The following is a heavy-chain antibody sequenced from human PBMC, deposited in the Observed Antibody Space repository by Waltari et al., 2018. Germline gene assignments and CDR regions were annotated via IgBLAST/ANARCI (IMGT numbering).Heavy chain of an antibody. D-gene: IGHD3-10*01. Sequence: QVQLQESGPGLVKPSETLSLTCTVSGYSISSGYYWGWIRQPPGQGLEWIGSIYHSGSTYYNPSLKSRVTISVDTSKNQCSLKLSSVTAADTAVYYCARGTAYYYGSGSYDAFDIWGQGTMVTVSS. CDR3: ARGTAYYYGSGSYDAFDI. CDR2: IYHSGST. J-gene: IGHJ3*02. V-gene: IGHV4-38-2*02. CDR1: GYSISSGYY.